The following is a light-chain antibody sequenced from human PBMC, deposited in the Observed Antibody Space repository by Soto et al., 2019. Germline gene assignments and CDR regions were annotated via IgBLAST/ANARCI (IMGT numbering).Light chain of an antibody. Sequence: QSALTQPPSASGTPGQRVTISCSGSSSNIGSNYVYWYQHLTGTAPKLLIYRNNQRPSGVPDRFSGSKSGTSASLAISGLRSEDEADYYCATWDDSLSNHVFGTGTKVTVL. V-gene: IGLV1-47*01. CDR2: RNN. CDR1: SSNIGSNY. J-gene: IGLJ1*01. CDR3: ATWDDSLSNHV.